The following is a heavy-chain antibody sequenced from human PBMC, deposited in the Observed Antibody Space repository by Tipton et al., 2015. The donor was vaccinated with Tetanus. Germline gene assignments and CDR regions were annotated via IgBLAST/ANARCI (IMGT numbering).Heavy chain of an antibody. D-gene: IGHD3-10*01. CDR3: ARTSGYFRSGAYIDV. J-gene: IGHJ2*01. Sequence: SLRLSCAASGFTFRSYGMHWVRQAPGKGLEWVALIWYDGSNKNYADSVKGRFTISRDNSKNTLYLQMNSLRDEDTAIYYCARTSGYFRSGAYIDVWGRGTLVTVSS. CDR1: GFTFRSYG. CDR2: IWYDGSNK. V-gene: IGHV3-33*01.